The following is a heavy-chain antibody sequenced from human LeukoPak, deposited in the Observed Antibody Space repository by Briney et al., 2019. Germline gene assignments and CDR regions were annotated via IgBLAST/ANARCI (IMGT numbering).Heavy chain of an antibody. Sequence: ASETLSLTCTVSGGSISSYYWSWIRQPAGKGLEWIGRIYTSGSTNYNPSLKSRVTMSVDTSKNQFSLKLSSVTAADTAVYYCARMRQQLVRDAFDIWGQGTMVTVSS. D-gene: IGHD6-13*01. CDR2: IYTSGST. J-gene: IGHJ3*02. V-gene: IGHV4-4*07. CDR3: ARMRQQLVRDAFDI. CDR1: GGSISSYY.